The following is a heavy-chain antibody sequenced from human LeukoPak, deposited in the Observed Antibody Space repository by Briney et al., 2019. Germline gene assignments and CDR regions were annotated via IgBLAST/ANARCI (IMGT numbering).Heavy chain of an antibody. CDR1: GGSISSYY. V-gene: IGHV4-4*07. D-gene: IGHD3-22*01. J-gene: IGHJ6*03. CDR3: ARVRRYYYDSSGYYLYYYYYMDV. CDR2: IYTSGST. Sequence: SETLSLTCTVSGGSISSYYWSWIRQPAGKGLEWIGRIYTSGSTNYNPSLKSRVTMSVDTSKNQFSLKLSSVTAADTAVYYCARVRRYYYDSSGYYLYYYYYMDVWGKGTTVTVSS.